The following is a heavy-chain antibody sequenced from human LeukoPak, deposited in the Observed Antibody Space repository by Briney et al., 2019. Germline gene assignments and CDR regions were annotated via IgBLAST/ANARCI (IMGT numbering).Heavy chain of an antibody. Sequence: SETLSLTCTVSGGSISSSSYYWGWIRQPPGKGLEWIGSIYYSGSTYYNPSLKSRVTISVDTSKNQFSLKLSSVTAADTAVYYCARGAGSRYFQHWGQGTLVTVSS. CDR3: ARGAGSRYFQH. V-gene: IGHV4-39*07. CDR2: IYYSGST. J-gene: IGHJ1*01. D-gene: IGHD3-10*01. CDR1: GGSISSSSYY.